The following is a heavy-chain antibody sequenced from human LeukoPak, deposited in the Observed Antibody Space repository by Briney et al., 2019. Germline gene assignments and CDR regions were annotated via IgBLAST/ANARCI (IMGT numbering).Heavy chain of an antibody. CDR2: IYYSGST. CDR3: ARTNSGSYPRYYYYGMDV. CDR1: GGSISSYY. Sequence: SETLFLTCTVSGGSISSYYWSWIRQPPGKGLEWIGYIYYSGSTNYNPSLKSRVTISVDTSKNQFSLKLSSVTAADTAVYYCARTNSGSYPRYYYYGMDVWGQGTTVTVSS. V-gene: IGHV4-59*08. D-gene: IGHD1-26*01. J-gene: IGHJ6*02.